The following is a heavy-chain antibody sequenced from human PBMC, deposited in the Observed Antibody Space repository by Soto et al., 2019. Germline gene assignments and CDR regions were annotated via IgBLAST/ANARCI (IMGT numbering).Heavy chain of an antibody. CDR2: IYYSGST. CDR1: GGSISSYY. Sequence: SETLSLTCTVSGGSISSYYWSWIRQPPGKGLEWIGEIYYSGSTNYNPSLKSRVTISVDTSKNQFSLKLSSVTAADTAVYYCARGGGYRVYYYYYGMDVWGQGTTVTVSS. V-gene: IGHV4-59*12. CDR3: ARGGGYRVYYYYYGMDV. J-gene: IGHJ6*02. D-gene: IGHD6-25*01.